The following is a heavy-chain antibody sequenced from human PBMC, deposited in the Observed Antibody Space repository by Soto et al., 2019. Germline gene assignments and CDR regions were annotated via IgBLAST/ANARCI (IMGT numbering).Heavy chain of an antibody. V-gene: IGHV4-59*01. CDR2: IYYSGST. CDR1: GGSISSYY. J-gene: IGHJ6*03. Sequence: SETLSLTCTVSGGSISSYYWSWIRQPPGKGLEWIGYIYYSGSTNYNPSLKSRVTISVDTSKNQFSLKLSSVTAADTAVYYCARVLEEYSGTWGYYYYYMDVWGKGTTVTVSS. D-gene: IGHD5-12*01. CDR3: ARVLEEYSGTWGYYYYYMDV.